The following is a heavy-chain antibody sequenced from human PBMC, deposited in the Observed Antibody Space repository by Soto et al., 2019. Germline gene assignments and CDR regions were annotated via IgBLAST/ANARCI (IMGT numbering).Heavy chain of an antibody. CDR1: GFSLSTTGVA. Sequence: QITLKESGPTLVKPTQTLTLTCTFSGFSLSTTGVAVGWIRQPPGKALEWLALIYWNDDKRYSASLKNRLTITKDTTXXXXXXXXXXXXXXXXXXXXXXXXXXYYGSGTDWGQGTLVTVSS. D-gene: IGHD3-10*01. CDR2: IYWNDDK. V-gene: IGHV2-5*01. CDR3: XXXXXYYGSGTD. J-gene: IGHJ4*02.